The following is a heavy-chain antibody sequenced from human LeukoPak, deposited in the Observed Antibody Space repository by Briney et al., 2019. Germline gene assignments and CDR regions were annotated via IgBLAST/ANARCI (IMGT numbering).Heavy chain of an antibody. V-gene: IGHV3-30-3*01. CDR1: GFTFSSYA. Sequence: GGSLRLSCAASGFTFSSYAMHWVRQAPGKGLEWVAVISYDGSNKYYADSVKGRFTISRDNSKNTLYLQMNSLRAEDTAVYYCARVGGDLCSSTSCYVFRGMDVWGQGTTVTVSS. J-gene: IGHJ6*02. CDR3: ARVGGDLCSSTSCYVFRGMDV. CDR2: ISYDGSNK. D-gene: IGHD2-2*01.